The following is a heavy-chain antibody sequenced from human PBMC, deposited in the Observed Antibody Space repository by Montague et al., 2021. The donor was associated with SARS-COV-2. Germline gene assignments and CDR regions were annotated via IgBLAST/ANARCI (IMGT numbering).Heavy chain of an antibody. V-gene: IGHV4-34*01. CDR1: GGSFSGYY. D-gene: IGHD2-21*01. CDR3: AGGGCRVWCVTVSAGVDY. CDR2: INQSGRT. Sequence: SETLSLTCAVYGGSFSGYYWSWIRQPPEKGLERIGEINQSGRTSNNPSLKSRVIISVDTSKNQFSLKLSSVTAADTAVYYCAGGGCRVWCVTVSAGVDYWGQGILVTVSS. J-gene: IGHJ4*02.